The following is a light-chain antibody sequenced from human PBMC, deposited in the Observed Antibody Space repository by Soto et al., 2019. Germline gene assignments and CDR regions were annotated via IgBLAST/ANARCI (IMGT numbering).Light chain of an antibody. J-gene: IGKJ1*01. Sequence: DIQMTQSPSILSASVGDRVTITCRASQRIDTWLAWYQQKPGTAPKLLIYKATTLQSGVPSRFSGSGSGTEFTLAISSLEPDDFATYYCQQYETFSPWKFGQGTKV. CDR1: QRIDTW. V-gene: IGKV1-5*03. CDR3: QQYETFSPWK. CDR2: KAT.